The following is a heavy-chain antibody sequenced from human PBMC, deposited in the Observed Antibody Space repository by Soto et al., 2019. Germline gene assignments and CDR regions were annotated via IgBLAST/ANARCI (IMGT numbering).Heavy chain of an antibody. J-gene: IGHJ6*02. Sequence: EASVKVSCKASGGTFSSYAISWVRQAPGQGLEWMGGIIPIFGTANYAQKFQGRVTITADESTSTAYMELSSLRSEDTAVYYCARAYYYGSGSPIYGMDVWGQGTTVTVSS. CDR3: ARAYYYGSGSPIYGMDV. V-gene: IGHV1-69*13. CDR1: GGTFSSYA. D-gene: IGHD3-10*01. CDR2: IIPIFGTA.